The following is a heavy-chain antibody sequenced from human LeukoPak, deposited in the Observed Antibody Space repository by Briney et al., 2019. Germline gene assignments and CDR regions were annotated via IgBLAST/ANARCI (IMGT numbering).Heavy chain of an antibody. V-gene: IGHV3-21*01. J-gene: IGHJ4*02. CDR1: GFTFSSYS. CDR2: ISSSSSYI. Sequence: GGSLRLSCAASGFTFSSYSMNWVRQAPGKGLEWVSSISSSSSYIYYADSVEGRFTISRDNAKNSLYLQMNSLRAEDTAVYYCARDSVRVGYGSGSLPFYWGQGTLVTVSS. D-gene: IGHD3-10*01. CDR3: ARDSVRVGYGSGSLPFY.